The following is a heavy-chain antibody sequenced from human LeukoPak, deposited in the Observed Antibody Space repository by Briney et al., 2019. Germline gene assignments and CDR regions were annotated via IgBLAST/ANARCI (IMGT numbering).Heavy chain of an antibody. Sequence: SETLSLTCTVSGGSVCSGSYYWSWIRQPPGKGLEWIGYIYYSGSTNYNPSRKSRVTISVETSKNQFSLKLSSVTAADTAVYYCARAAAVTTWYYFDYWGQGTLVTVSS. CDR2: IYYSGST. CDR1: GGSVCSGSYY. D-gene: IGHD1-1*01. V-gene: IGHV4-61*01. J-gene: IGHJ4*02. CDR3: ARAAAVTTWYYFDY.